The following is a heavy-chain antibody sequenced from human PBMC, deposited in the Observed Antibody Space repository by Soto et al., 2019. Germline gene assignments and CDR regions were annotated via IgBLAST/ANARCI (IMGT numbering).Heavy chain of an antibody. CDR3: ARSCSSTSCYYPHFDY. J-gene: IGHJ4*02. Sequence: QVQLQESGPGLVKPSQTLSLTCTVSGGSISSGGYYWSWIRQHPGKGLEWIGYIYYSGSTYYNPSLKSRVTISVDTSKNQCSLKLSSVTAADTAVYYCARSCSSTSCYYPHFDYWGQGTLVTVSS. D-gene: IGHD2-2*01. CDR2: IYYSGST. CDR1: GGSISSGGYY. V-gene: IGHV4-31*03.